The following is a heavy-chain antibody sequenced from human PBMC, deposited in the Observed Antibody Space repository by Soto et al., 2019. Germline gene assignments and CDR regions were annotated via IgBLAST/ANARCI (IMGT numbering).Heavy chain of an antibody. V-gene: IGHV3-30*18. D-gene: IGHD4-17*01. J-gene: IGHJ3*02. CDR1: GFTFSSYG. CDR2: ISYDGSNK. Sequence: GGSLRLSCAASGFTFSSYGMHWVRQAPGKGLEWVAVISYDGSNKYYADSVKGRFTISRDNSKNTLYLQMNSLRAEDTAVYYCAKVVSSFTVTDAFDIWGQGTMVTVSS. CDR3: AKVVSSFTVTDAFDI.